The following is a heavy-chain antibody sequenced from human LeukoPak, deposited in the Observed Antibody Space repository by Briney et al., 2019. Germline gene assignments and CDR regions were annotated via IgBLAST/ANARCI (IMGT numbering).Heavy chain of an antibody. V-gene: IGHV4-30-4*01. Sequence: SETLSLTCTVSGGSISSGDYYWSWIRQPPGKGLEWIGYINYSGSTYYNPSLRSRVTISVDTSKNQFSLRLSSVTAADTAVYYCARTGCYYDTSGVEGGHWFDPWGQGTLVTVSS. D-gene: IGHD3-22*01. J-gene: IGHJ5*02. CDR3: ARTGCYYDTSGVEGGHWFDP. CDR2: INYSGST. CDR1: GGSISSGDYY.